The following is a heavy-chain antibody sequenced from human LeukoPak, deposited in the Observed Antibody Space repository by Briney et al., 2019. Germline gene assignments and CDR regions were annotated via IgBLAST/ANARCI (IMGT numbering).Heavy chain of an antibody. CDR3: ASSYDFWSGYSY. CDR2: ISSSSTI. J-gene: IGHJ4*02. V-gene: IGHV3-48*01. CDR1: GFTFSSYA. Sequence: GGSLRLSCAASGFTFSSYAMNWVRQARGRGEGWVSYISSSSTIYYADSVKGRFTISRDNAKNSLYLQMNSLRAEDTAVYYCASSYDFWSGYSYWGQGTLVTVSS. D-gene: IGHD3-3*01.